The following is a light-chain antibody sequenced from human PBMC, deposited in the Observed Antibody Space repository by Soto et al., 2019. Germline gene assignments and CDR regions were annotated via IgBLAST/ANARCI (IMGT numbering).Light chain of an antibody. CDR3: QQYGGSRWT. J-gene: IGKJ1*01. CDR1: QTVTSNY. Sequence: EIVLTQSPGTLSLSPGERATLSCRASQTVTSNYFAWYQQRPGQAPRLLIYGTSSRATGIPDRFSGSGSGTDCTLTISTLDPEEFAVYYWQQYGGSRWTCGQGTQVESK. V-gene: IGKV3-20*01. CDR2: GTS.